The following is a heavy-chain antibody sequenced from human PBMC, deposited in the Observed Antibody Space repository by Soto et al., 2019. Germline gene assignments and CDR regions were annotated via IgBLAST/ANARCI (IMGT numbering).Heavy chain of an antibody. D-gene: IGHD3-16*01. V-gene: IGHV3-48*02. Sequence: GGSLRLSCAASGFTFTSYSMDWVRQAPGQGLEWVSYITSKSTIIKYADSVKGRFTVSRDNAKNSLYLQLNSLRDEDTAVYYCASGMGACRDSSCYPGPYDSWGQGTLVTVSS. CDR3: ASGMGACRDSSCYPGPYDS. CDR1: GFTFTSYS. J-gene: IGHJ5*02. CDR2: ITSKSTII.